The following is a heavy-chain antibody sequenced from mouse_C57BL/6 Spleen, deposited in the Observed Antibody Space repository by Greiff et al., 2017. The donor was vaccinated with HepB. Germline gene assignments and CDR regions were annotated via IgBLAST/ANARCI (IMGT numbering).Heavy chain of an antibody. CDR2: ISSGSSTI. V-gene: IGHV5-17*01. CDR3: ARPATGGVYFDY. Sequence: EVKLMESGGGLVKPGGSLKLSCAASGFTFSDYGMHWVRQAPEKGLEWVAYISSGSSTIYYADTVKGRFTISRDNAKNTLFLQMTSLRSEDTAMYYCARPATGGVYFDYWGQGTTLTVSS. J-gene: IGHJ2*01. D-gene: IGHD4-1*02. CDR1: GFTFSDYG.